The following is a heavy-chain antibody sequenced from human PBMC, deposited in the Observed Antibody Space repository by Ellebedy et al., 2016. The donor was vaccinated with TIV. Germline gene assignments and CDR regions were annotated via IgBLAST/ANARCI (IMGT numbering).Heavy chain of an antibody. CDR3: ATSYWDYGGDY. D-gene: IGHD1-7*01. CDR2: IKGDGNEP. V-gene: IGHV3-7*01. J-gene: IGHJ4*02. CDR1: GFSFSSYW. Sequence: GGSLRLSXAASGFSFSSYWMTWVRQAPGKGLEWVASIKGDGNEPHYVDSVKGRFTISRDNAKNSLYLQMNSLRAEDTAVYYCATSYWDYGGDYWGQGTLVTVSS.